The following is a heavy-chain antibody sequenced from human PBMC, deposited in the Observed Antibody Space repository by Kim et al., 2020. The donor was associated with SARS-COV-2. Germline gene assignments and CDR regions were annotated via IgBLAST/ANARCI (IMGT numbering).Heavy chain of an antibody. D-gene: IGHD3-22*01. J-gene: IGHJ4*02. CDR3: AKDSHYDSSGYYLYYFDY. V-gene: IGHV3-23*01. Sequence: KGRFTISRDKSKNALYLQMNSLRDEDTAVYYCAKDSHYDSSGYYLYYFDYWGQGTLVTVSS.